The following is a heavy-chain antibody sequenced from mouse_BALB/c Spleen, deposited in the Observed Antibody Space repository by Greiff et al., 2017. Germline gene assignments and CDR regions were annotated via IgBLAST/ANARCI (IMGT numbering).Heavy chain of an antibody. D-gene: IGHD4-1*01. V-gene: IGHV1-9*01. J-gene: IGHJ2*01. CDR2: ILPGSGST. Sequence: QVQLQQSGAELMKPGASVKISCKATGYTFSSYWIEWVKQRPGHGLEWIGEILPGSGSTNYNEKFKGKATFTADTSSNTAYMQLSSLTSEDSAVYYCPRGGKLESFDYWGQGTTLTVSS. CDR3: PRGGKLESFDY. CDR1: GYTFSSYW.